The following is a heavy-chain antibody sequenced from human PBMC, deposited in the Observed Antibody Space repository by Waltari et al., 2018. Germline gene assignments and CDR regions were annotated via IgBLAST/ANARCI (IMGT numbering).Heavy chain of an antibody. J-gene: IGHJ4*02. CDR3: AKGHSGSYGLKD. CDR2: RSWNRDNI. CDR1: GFNFDDYA. D-gene: IGHD1-26*01. V-gene: IGHV3-9*01. Sequence: EVQLVESGGGLVQPGRSLRLSCAVSGFNFDDYAMHWVRQAPGKGLEWVSGRSWNRDNIGYADSVKGRFTISRDNAKNSLYLQMNSLRPEDTALYYCAKGHSGSYGLKDWGQGTLVTVSS.